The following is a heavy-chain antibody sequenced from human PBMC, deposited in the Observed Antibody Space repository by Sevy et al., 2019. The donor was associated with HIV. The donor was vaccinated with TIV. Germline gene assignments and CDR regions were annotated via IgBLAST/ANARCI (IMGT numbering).Heavy chain of an antibody. Sequence: GGSLRLSCAASGFTCSNYAMNWVRQAPGKGLEWVSGISGSGGSGTKTNYADSVKGQFTISRDDSKMSLFLQLNSLRAEDTAIYYCARKYDSSGYFDYWGQGTLVTVSS. CDR1: GFTCSNYA. V-gene: IGHV3-23*01. CDR3: ARKYDSSGYFDY. CDR2: ISGSGGSGTKT. J-gene: IGHJ4*02. D-gene: IGHD3-22*01.